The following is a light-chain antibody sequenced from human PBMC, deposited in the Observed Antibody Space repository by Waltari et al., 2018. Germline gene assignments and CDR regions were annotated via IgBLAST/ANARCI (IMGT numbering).Light chain of an antibody. CDR1: QSISEY. Sequence: DIQMTQSPSSLSASVGAKVTITCRASQSISEYLNWYKQKPGKAPKLLIYGASSLQSGVPSRFSGSGSGTDFTLSITSLQPEDSATYYCQQSYTFGGGTKVEIK. CDR3: QQSYT. J-gene: IGKJ4*01. CDR2: GAS. V-gene: IGKV1-39*01.